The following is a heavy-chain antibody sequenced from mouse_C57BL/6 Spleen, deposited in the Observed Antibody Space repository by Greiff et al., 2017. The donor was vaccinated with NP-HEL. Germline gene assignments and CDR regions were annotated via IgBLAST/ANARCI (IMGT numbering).Heavy chain of an antibody. CDR1: GYTFTSYW. Sequence: QVQLQQPGAELVKPGASVKMSCKASGYTFTSYWITWVKQRPGQGLEWIGDIYPGSGSTNYIEKFKSKATLTVDTSSSTAYMQLSSLTSEDSAVYYCARFGGYYVPFDYWGQGTTLTVSS. D-gene: IGHD2-3*01. CDR3: ARFGGYYVPFDY. V-gene: IGHV1-55*01. J-gene: IGHJ2*01. CDR2: IYPGSGST.